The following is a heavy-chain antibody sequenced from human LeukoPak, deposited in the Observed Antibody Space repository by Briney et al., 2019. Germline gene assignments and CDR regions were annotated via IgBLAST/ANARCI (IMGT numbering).Heavy chain of an antibody. CDR1: GYSISSGYY. Sequence: SETLSLTCTVSGYSISSGYYWSWIRQPPGKGLEWIGYIYYSGSTNYKSSLKSRVTISVDTSKNQFSLKLSSVTAADTAVYYCARDTPSRYYYGSGSSGFDPWGQGTLVTVSS. D-gene: IGHD3-10*01. CDR2: IYYSGST. J-gene: IGHJ5*02. V-gene: IGHV4-61*01. CDR3: ARDTPSRYYYGSGSSGFDP.